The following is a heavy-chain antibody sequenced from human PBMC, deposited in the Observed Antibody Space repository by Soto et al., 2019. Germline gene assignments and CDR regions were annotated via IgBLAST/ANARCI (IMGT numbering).Heavy chain of an antibody. Sequence: SVKVSCKASGGTSSSYAISWVRQAPGQGLEWMGGIIPIFGTANYAQKFQGRVTITADESTSTAYMELSSLRSEDTAVYYCALRVVGAAKWFDPWGQGTLVTVSS. CDR3: ALRVVGAAKWFDP. CDR2: IIPIFGTA. D-gene: IGHD1-26*01. J-gene: IGHJ5*02. CDR1: GGTSSSYA. V-gene: IGHV1-69*13.